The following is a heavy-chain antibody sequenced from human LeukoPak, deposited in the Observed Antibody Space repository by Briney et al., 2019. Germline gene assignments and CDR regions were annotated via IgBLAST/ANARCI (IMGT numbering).Heavy chain of an antibody. CDR1: GGSITSYY. V-gene: IGHV4-59*01. CDR3: ARDPSHSSSWYVGYYYYYYMNV. D-gene: IGHD6-13*01. Sequence: SETLSLTCTVSGGSITSYYWSCIRQPPGKGLEWIGYSGSTNYNPSLKSRVTISVDTSKNQFSLKLSSVTAADTAVYYCARDPSHSSSWYVGYYYYYYMNVWGKGTTVTVSS. CDR2: SGST. J-gene: IGHJ6*03.